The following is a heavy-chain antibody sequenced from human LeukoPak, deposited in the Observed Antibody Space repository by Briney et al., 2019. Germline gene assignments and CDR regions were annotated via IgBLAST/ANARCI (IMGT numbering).Heavy chain of an antibody. CDR1: GFTFSSYT. Sequence: PGGSLRLSCAASGFTFSSYTMNWVRQAPGQGLEWVSFISSSSSSIYYADSMKGRFTIFRGNDKKSLYLQMNSLIAAASAVYFFQAEDGIRYFDWLLSYYFDYWGQGTLVTVSS. CDR3: QAEDGIRYFDWLLSYYFDY. CDR2: ISSSSSSI. D-gene: IGHD3-9*01. J-gene: IGHJ4*02. V-gene: IGHV3-21*05.